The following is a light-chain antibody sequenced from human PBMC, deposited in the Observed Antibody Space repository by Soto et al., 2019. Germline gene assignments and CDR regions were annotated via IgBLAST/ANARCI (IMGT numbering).Light chain of an antibody. Sequence: QSVLTQPPSVSGAPGQRVTISCTGSSSTIGAGYDVHWYQQLPGTAPKLLIYGNYNRPSGVPDRFSGSKSGTSASLAITGLQAEDEADYYCRSYDSSLSGSVLFGGGTKLTVL. CDR3: RSYDSSLSGSVL. V-gene: IGLV1-40*01. CDR2: GNY. J-gene: IGLJ2*01. CDR1: SSTIGAGYD.